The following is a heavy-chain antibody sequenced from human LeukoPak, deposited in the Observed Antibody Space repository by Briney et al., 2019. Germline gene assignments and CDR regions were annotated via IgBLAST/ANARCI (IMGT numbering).Heavy chain of an antibody. CDR1: GFTFTSSA. V-gene: IGHV1-58*01. J-gene: IGHJ4*02. CDR3: ATDDVTTGTKTALGY. CDR2: IVVGSGNT. D-gene: IGHD1-1*01. Sequence: SVKVSCKASGFTFTSSAVQWVRQARGQGLEWIGWIVVGSGNTNYAQKFQERVTINRDMSTSTAYMELSSLRSEDTAVYYCATDDVTTGTKTALGYWGQGTLVSVSS.